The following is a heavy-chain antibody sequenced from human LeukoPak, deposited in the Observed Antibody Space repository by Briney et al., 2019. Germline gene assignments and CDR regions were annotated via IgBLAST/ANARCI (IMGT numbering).Heavy chain of an antibody. CDR2: IYYSGST. CDR3: ARSEYCSSTSCYPSLGY. V-gene: IGHV4-59*01. Sequence: PSETLSLTCTVAGGSISSYYWSWVRQPPGRGLEWIGYIYYSGSTNYNPSLKSRVTISVDTPKNQFSLKLSSVTAADTAVYYCARSEYCSSTSCYPSLGYWGQGTLVTVSS. J-gene: IGHJ4*02. CDR1: GGSISSYY. D-gene: IGHD2-2*01.